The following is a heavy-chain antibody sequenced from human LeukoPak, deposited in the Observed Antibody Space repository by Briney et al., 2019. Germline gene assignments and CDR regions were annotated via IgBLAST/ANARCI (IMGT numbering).Heavy chain of an antibody. J-gene: IGHJ5*02. CDR2: ISAYNGNT. CDR3: ARVVVPAVNNWFDP. CDR1: GYTFASYG. Sequence: ASVKVSCKASGYTFASYGISWVRQAPGQGLEWMGWISAYNGNTNYAQKLQGRVTMTTDTSTSTAYMELRSLRSDDTAVYYCARVVVPAVNNWFDPWGQGTLVTVSS. V-gene: IGHV1-18*01. D-gene: IGHD2-2*01.